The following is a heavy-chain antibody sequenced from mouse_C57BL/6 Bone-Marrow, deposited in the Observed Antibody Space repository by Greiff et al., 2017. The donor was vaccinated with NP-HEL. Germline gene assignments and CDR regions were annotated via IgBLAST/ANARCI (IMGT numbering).Heavy chain of an antibody. J-gene: IGHJ4*01. V-gene: IGHV2-9-1*01. Sequence: QVQLKESGPGLVAPSQSLSITCTVSGFSLTSYAISWVRQPPGKGLEWLGVIWTGGGTNYNSALKSRLSISKDNSKSQVFLKMNSLQTDDTARYYCASYDYDWGYYAMDYWGQGTSVTVSS. CDR1: GFSLTSYA. D-gene: IGHD2-4*01. CDR3: ASYDYDWGYYAMDY. CDR2: IWTGGGT.